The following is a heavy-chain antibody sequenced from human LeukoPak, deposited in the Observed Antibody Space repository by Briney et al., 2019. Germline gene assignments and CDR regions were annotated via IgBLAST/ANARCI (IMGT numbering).Heavy chain of an antibody. V-gene: IGHV3-23*01. CDR3: ARDGLSHFDY. CDR1: GFTFSSYV. CDR2: ISGSGGAGT. Sequence: GGSLRLSCAGSGFTFSSYVMSWVRQAPGKGLEWVSTISGSGGAGTYYADSVKGRFTVSRDNAKNTVYLQMSSLRAEDSAVYYCARDGLSHFDYWGRGTLVTVSS. D-gene: IGHD2-2*03. J-gene: IGHJ4*02.